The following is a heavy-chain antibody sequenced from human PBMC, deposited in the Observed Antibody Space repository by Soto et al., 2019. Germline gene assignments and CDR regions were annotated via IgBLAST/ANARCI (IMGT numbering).Heavy chain of an antibody. Sequence: GGSLILSCAASGFTFTRYSNNCVRQAPGQGLEWVSSISSSINYISYADSMKGRFTVSRDNAKNSVYLDMNSLSAEDTAVYYCARESEDLTSNFDYWGQGTLVTVSS. J-gene: IGHJ4*02. CDR2: ISSSINYI. CDR1: GFTFTRYS. CDR3: ARESEDLTSNFDY. V-gene: IGHV3-21*01.